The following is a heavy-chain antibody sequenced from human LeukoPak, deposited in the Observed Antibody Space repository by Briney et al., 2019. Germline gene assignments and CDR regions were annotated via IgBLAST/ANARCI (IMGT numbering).Heavy chain of an antibody. D-gene: IGHD3-22*01. CDR3: ARETYLAGITMLVVVMDY. V-gene: IGHV1-18*01. CDR1: GYTFTSYG. J-gene: IGHJ4*02. Sequence: SSVTVSCKSSGYTFTSYGISLVRQAPGQGLEWVGWISAYNGNTNYSQKLQGRVTMTPDTSTSTAYMELRSMRSDDTAVYYCARETYLAGITMLVVVMDYWGQGTLVTVSS. CDR2: ISAYNGNT.